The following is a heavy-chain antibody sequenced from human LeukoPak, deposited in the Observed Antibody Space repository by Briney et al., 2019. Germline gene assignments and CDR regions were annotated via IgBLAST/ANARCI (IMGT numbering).Heavy chain of an antibody. J-gene: IGHJ4*02. D-gene: IGHD1-1*01. Sequence: ASVKVSCKASGYTFTSYAMNWVRQAPGQGLEWMGWINTNTGNPTYAQGFTGRFVFSLDTSVSTAYLQISSLKAEDTAVYYCARSYRLEPPSLDDYWGQGTLVTVSS. V-gene: IGHV7-4-1*02. CDR3: ARSYRLEPPSLDDY. CDR1: GYTFTSYA. CDR2: INTNTGNP.